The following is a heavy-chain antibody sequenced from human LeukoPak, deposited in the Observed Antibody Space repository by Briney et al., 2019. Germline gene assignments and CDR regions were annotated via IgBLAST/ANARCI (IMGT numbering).Heavy chain of an antibody. V-gene: IGHV4-59*01. J-gene: IGHJ4*02. CDR1: GGSISSYY. D-gene: IGHD6-13*01. CDR2: IYYSGST. Sequence: PSETLSLTCTVSGGSISSYYWSWIRQPPGKGLEWIGYIYYSGSTNYNPSLKSRVTISVDTSKNQFSLKLSSVTAADTAVYYCARHDSSYSSSWPYFDYWGQGTLVTVSS. CDR3: ARHDSSYSSSWPYFDY.